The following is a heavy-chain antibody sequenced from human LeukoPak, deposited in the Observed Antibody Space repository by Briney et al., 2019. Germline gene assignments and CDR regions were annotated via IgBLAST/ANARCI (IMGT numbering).Heavy chain of an antibody. CDR3: ARVSGRSTFDY. CDR1: GGSISSGGYY. CDR2: VYYSGST. V-gene: IGHV4-31*11. Sequence: SETLSLTCVVSGGSISSGGYYWSWIRQHPGKGLEWIGYVYYSGSTYYNPSLKSRVTISVDTSKNQFSLKLSSVTAADTAVYYCARVSGRSTFDYWGQGTLVTVSS. J-gene: IGHJ4*02. D-gene: IGHD3-10*01.